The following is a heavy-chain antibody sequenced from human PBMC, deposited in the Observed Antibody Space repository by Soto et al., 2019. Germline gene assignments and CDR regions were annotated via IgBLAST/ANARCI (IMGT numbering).Heavy chain of an antibody. Sequence: QVQLVESGGGVVQPGRSLRLSCAASGFTFSSYGMHWVRQAPGKGLEWVAVISYDGSNKYYADSVKGRFTISRDNSKNTLDLQMNSLRAEDTAVYYCVRGDAFDIWGQGTMVTVSS. CDR3: VRGDAFDI. J-gene: IGHJ3*02. V-gene: IGHV3-30*03. CDR1: GFTFSSYG. D-gene: IGHD3-16*01. CDR2: ISYDGSNK.